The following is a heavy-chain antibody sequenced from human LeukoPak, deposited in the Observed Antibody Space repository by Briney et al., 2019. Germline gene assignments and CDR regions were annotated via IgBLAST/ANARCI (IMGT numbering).Heavy chain of an antibody. J-gene: IGHJ4*02. CDR2: ISSSSSYI. V-gene: IGHV3-21*01. Sequence: GGSLRLSCAASGFTFSSYSMNWVRQAPGKGLEWVSSISSSSSYISYADSVKGRFTISRDNAKNSLYLQMNSLRAEDTAVYYCASRWGGWGQGTLVTVSS. D-gene: IGHD3-16*01. CDR3: ASRWGG. CDR1: GFTFSSYS.